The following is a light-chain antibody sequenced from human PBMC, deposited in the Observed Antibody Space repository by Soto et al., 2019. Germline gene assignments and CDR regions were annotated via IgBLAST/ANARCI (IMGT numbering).Light chain of an antibody. CDR3: QSYDSSLSGSVV. CDR1: SSNIGAGYD. J-gene: IGLJ2*01. CDR2: GNS. Sequence: QSVLTQPPSVSGAPGQRVTISCTGSSSNIGAGYDVHWYRQPPGTAPRLLIYGNSNRASGVPDRFSGSKSGTSASLAIAGLQAEDEADYYCQSYDSSLSGSVVFGGGTKVTVL. V-gene: IGLV1-40*01.